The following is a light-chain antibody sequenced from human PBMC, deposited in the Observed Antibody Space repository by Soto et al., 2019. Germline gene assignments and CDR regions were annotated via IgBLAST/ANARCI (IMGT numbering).Light chain of an antibody. CDR1: QSVSSSY. J-gene: IGKJ4*01. CDR3: QQYASAPLA. CDR2: GAS. Sequence: IVLTQSPGTLSLSPGERATLSCRASQSVSSSYLAWYQQKPGQAPRLLMFGASSRATGIPDRFSGSVSGTDFTLTISRLEPEDFAVYYCQQYASAPLAFGGGTRVDVK. V-gene: IGKV3-20*01.